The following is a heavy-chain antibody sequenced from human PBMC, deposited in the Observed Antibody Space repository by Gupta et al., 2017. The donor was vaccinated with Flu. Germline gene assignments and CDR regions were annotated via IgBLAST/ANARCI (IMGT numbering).Heavy chain of an antibody. D-gene: IGHD5-18*01. CDR1: GYTFTSYY. J-gene: IGHJ4*02. Sequence: QVQLVQSGAEVKKPGASVKVSCKASGYTFTSYYMHWVRQAPGQGLEWMGIINPSGGSTSYAQKFQGRVTMTRDTSTSTVYMELSSLRSEDTAVYYCARAGREMGYSYGYVPGCWGQGNLVTVSS. CDR3: ARAGREMGYSYGYVPGC. CDR2: INPSGGST. V-gene: IGHV1-46*01.